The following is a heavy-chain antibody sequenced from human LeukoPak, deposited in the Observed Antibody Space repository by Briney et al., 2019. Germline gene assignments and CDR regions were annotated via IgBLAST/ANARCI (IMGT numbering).Heavy chain of an antibody. CDR2: INHSGST. CDR3: ARDWAVTPRYFDL. Sequence: PSETLSLTCAVYGGSFSGYYWSWIRQPPGKGLEWIGEINHSGSTNYNPSLKSRVTISVDTSKNQFSLKLSSVTAADTAVYYCARDWAVTPRYFDLWGRGTLVTVSS. CDR1: GGSFSGYY. V-gene: IGHV4-34*01. J-gene: IGHJ2*01. D-gene: IGHD4-17*01.